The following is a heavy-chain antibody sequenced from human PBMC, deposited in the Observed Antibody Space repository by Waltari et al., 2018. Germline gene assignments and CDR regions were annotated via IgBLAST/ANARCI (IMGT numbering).Heavy chain of an antibody. V-gene: IGHV3-30*18. CDR1: GFTFSSYG. Sequence: QVQLVESVGGVVQPGRSLRLSCAASGFTFSSYGLRWVRQAPGKGLEWVAVISYDGSNKYYADSVKGRFTISRDNSKNTLYLQMNSLRAEDTAVYYCAKDRGLWELDYWGQGTLVTVSS. CDR2: ISYDGSNK. D-gene: IGHD1-26*01. J-gene: IGHJ4*02. CDR3: AKDRGLWELDY.